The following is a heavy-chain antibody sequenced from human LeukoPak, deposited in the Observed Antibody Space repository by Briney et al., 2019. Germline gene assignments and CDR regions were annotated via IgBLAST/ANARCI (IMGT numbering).Heavy chain of an antibody. CDR2: IIPIFGTA. D-gene: IGHD6-25*01. Sequence: ASVKVSCKASGCTFSSYAISWVRQAPGQGLEWMGGIIPIFGTANYAQKFQGRVTITAAESTSTAYMELSSLRSEDTAVYYCARSGSYYYYGLDVWGPGTTVTVSS. CDR1: GCTFSSYA. V-gene: IGHV1-69*13. J-gene: IGHJ6*02. CDR3: ARSGSYYYYGLDV.